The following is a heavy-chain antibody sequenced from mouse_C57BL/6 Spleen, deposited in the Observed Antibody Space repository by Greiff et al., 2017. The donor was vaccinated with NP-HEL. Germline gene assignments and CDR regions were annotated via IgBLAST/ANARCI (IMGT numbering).Heavy chain of an antibody. CDR3: ARPVGDY. CDR2: INPSTGGT. D-gene: IGHD1-1*01. CDR1: GYSFTGYY. Sequence: VQLQQSGPELVKPGASVKISCKASGYSFTGYYMNWVKQSPEKSLEWIGEINPSTGGTTYNQKFKAKATLTVDKSSSTAYMQLKSLTSEDSAVYYCARPVGDYWGQGTTLTVSS. V-gene: IGHV1-42*01. J-gene: IGHJ2*01.